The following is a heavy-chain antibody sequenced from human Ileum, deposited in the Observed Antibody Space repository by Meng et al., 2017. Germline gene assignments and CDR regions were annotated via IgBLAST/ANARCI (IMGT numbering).Heavy chain of an antibody. V-gene: IGHV4-4*02. Sequence: QVHPEGAGTGPGNPGETLSIASADSCGSISTPNWRYWVRQPPGKGLEWLGEIHDTAGTNYNQSLKSRVTMSVDKAKNQFSLILTSVTAADTAVYYCARNPYSGGPGDYWGQGTLVTVSS. D-gene: IGHD1-26*01. CDR1: CGSISTPNW. CDR3: ARNPYSGGPGDY. CDR2: IHDTAGT. J-gene: IGHJ4*02.